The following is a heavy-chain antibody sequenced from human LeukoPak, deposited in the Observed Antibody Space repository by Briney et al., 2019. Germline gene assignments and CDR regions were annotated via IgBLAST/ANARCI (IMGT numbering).Heavy chain of an antibody. CDR3: ARRYYGSGSYPPDY. V-gene: IGHV4-39*01. CDR2: IYYSGST. Sequence: SETLSLTCTVSGGSISSSSYYWGWIRQPPGKGLEWIGSIYYSGSTYYNPSLKSRVTISVDTSKNQFSLKLSSVTAADTAVYYCARRYYGSGSYPPDYWGQGTLVTVSS. D-gene: IGHD3-10*01. J-gene: IGHJ4*02. CDR1: GGSISSSSYY.